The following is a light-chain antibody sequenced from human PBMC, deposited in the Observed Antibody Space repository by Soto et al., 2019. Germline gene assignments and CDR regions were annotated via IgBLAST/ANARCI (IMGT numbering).Light chain of an antibody. CDR2: DAS. CDR1: QSLNNY. Sequence: DIQMTQSPSTLSASVGDRVTITCRASQSLNNYLAWYQQKPGKVPQLLIYDASTLAAGVPSRFSGSGSGTEFTLTISYLQPDDFANYYCQEYESIATFGQGTKVDIK. V-gene: IGKV1-5*01. J-gene: IGKJ2*01. CDR3: QEYESIAT.